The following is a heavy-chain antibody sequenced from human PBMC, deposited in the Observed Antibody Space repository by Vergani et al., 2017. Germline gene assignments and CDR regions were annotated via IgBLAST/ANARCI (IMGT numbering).Heavy chain of an antibody. Sequence: QVQLQESGPGLVKPSQTLYLTCTVSGGSISSGGYYWSWIRQHPGKGLGWIGYIYYSGSTYYNTSLKGRFTISVATPKNQFSLKLRSVTAADTAVYYCAREITVPDAFDIWGQGTMVTVSS. D-gene: IGHD4-17*01. CDR1: GGSISSGGYY. V-gene: IGHV4-31*03. CDR3: AREITVPDAFDI. CDR2: IYYSGST. J-gene: IGHJ3*02.